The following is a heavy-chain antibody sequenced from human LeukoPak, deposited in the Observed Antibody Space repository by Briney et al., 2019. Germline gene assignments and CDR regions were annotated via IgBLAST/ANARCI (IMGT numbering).Heavy chain of an antibody. J-gene: IGHJ4*02. Sequence: ASVKLSCKASGYTFTSYSIHWVRQASGQRLEWMGWINAGNGNTEYSQKFQGRVTITADESTSTAYMELSSLRSEDTAVYYCARGGYCTNGVCYLTFDYWGQGTLVTVSS. CDR1: GYTFTSYS. V-gene: IGHV1-3*01. CDR3: ARGGYCTNGVCYLTFDY. CDR2: INAGNGNT. D-gene: IGHD2-8*01.